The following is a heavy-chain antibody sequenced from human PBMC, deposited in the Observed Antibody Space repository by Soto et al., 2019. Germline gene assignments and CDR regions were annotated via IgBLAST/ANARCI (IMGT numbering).Heavy chain of an antibody. Sequence: EMQLVESGGGLVQPGGSLRLSCAASGFIFSSYWMHWVRRAPGKGLVWVSRLNSDGSSTSYADSVKGRFTISRDNAKNTLYLQMNSLIAEDTAVYYCAREPLYVSGPLDYWGEGTLVTVSS. J-gene: IGHJ4*02. D-gene: IGHD6-19*01. V-gene: IGHV3-74*01. CDR3: AREPLYVSGPLDY. CDR1: GFIFSSYW. CDR2: LNSDGSST.